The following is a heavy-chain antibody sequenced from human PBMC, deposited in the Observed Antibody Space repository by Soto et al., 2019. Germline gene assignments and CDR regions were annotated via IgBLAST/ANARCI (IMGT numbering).Heavy chain of an antibody. J-gene: IGHJ6*02. CDR3: ARDLKRYYDSSGYGYYYYGMDV. CDR2: IIPIFGTA. V-gene: IGHV1-69*13. Sequence: GASVKVSCKASGCTFSSYAISCVRQAPGQVLEWMGGIIPIFGTANYAQKFQGRVTITADESTTTAYMELSSLRSEDTAVYYCARDLKRYYDSSGYGYYYYGMDVWGQGTTVTVSS. D-gene: IGHD3-22*01. CDR1: GCTFSSYA.